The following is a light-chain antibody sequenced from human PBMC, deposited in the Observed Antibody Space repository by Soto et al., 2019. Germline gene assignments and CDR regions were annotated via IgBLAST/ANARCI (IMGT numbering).Light chain of an antibody. J-gene: IGLJ3*02. CDR1: SSNIGAGSD. Sequence: QSVLTQPPSVSGAPGQRVTISCTGSSSNIGAGSDVHWYQQLPGTAPKLLIYNNNNRPSGVPDRFSGSKSGNTASLTVSGLQAEDEADYYCSSYAGSNNWVFGGGTKLTVL. CDR2: NNN. CDR3: SSYAGSNNWV. V-gene: IGLV1-40*01.